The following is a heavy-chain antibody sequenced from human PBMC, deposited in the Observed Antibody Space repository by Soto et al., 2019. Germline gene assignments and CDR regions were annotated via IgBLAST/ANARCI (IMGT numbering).Heavy chain of an antibody. J-gene: IGHJ3*02. V-gene: IGHV3-48*02. Sequence: GGSLRLSCAASGLTFSSYSMNWVRQAPGKGLEWVSYISSSGSTIYYADSVKGRFTISRDNAKNSLYLQMNSLRDEDTAVYYCAREWYYDILTGYYRAQNDAFDIWCQAPRVTVPS. CDR3: AREWYYDILTGYYRAQNDAFDI. D-gene: IGHD3-9*01. CDR2: ISSSGSTI. CDR1: GLTFSSYS.